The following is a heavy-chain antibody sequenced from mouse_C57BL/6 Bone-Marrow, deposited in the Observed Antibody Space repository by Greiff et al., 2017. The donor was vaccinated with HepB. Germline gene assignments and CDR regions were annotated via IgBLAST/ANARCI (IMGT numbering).Heavy chain of an antibody. V-gene: IGHV2-3*01. J-gene: IGHJ3*01. CDR1: GFSLTSYG. Sequence: VKLVESGPGLVAPSQSLSITCTVSGFSLTSYGVSWVRQPPGKGLEWLAVIWGNGSTNYHSALISSLCISMDNSKSQVFLKLNSLQTGDTATYYYARAYDYGGAWFAYWGQGTLVTVSA. CDR3: ARAYDYGGAWFAY. CDR2: IWGNGST. D-gene: IGHD2-4*01.